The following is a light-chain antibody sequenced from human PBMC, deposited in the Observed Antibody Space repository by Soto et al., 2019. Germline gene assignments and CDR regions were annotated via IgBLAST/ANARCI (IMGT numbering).Light chain of an antibody. V-gene: IGKV1-33*01. CDR3: QQYEDLPLT. Sequence: DIQMTQSPSSRSASVGDRVTITCQASQDISNYLNWYQQKPGKAPKLLIFDASNVETGVTSRFSGSGSGTDFTFTIHSLQPEDAATYYCQQYEDLPLTFGGGTKVGIK. CDR2: DAS. CDR1: QDISNY. J-gene: IGKJ4*01.